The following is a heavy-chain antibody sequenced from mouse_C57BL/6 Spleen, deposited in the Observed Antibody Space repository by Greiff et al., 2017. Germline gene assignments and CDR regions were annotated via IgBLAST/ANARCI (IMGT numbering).Heavy chain of an antibody. Sequence: VQLQQPGAELVMPGASVKLSCKASGYTFTSYWMHWVKQRTGQGLEWIGEIDPSDSYTNYNQKFKGKSTLTVDKSSSTAYMQLSSLTSEDSAVYYCARGSYYYGLYFDYWGQVTTLTVSS. CDR2: IDPSDSYT. J-gene: IGHJ2*01. CDR3: ARGSYYYGLYFDY. CDR1: GYTFTSYW. D-gene: IGHD1-1*01. V-gene: IGHV1-69*01.